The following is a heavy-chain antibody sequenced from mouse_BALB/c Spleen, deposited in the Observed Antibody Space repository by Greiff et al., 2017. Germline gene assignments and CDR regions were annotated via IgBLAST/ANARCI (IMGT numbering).Heavy chain of an antibody. CDR2: INPGSGGT. V-gene: IGHV1-54*01. Sequence: VQLQQSGAELVRPGTSVKVSCKASGYAFTNYLLEWVKQRPGQGLEWIGVINPGSGGTNYNEKFKGKATLTADKSSSTAYMQLSSLTSDDSAVYFCARSGYDYDGFAYGGQGTLVTVSA. J-gene: IGHJ3*01. CDR3: ARSGYDYDGFAY. D-gene: IGHD2-4*01. CDR1: GYAFTNYL.